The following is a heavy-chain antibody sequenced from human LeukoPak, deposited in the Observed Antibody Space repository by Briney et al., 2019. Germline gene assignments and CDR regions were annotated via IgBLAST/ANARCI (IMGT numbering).Heavy chain of an antibody. CDR2: IIPIFGTA. Sequence: SVKVSCKASGGTFSSYAISWVRQAPEQGLEWMGRIIPIFGTANYAQKFQGRVTITTDESTSTAYMELSSLRSEDTAVYYCARDQVTIFGVVITAFDYWGQGTLVTVSS. D-gene: IGHD3-3*01. CDR3: ARDQVTIFGVVITAFDY. J-gene: IGHJ4*02. V-gene: IGHV1-69*05. CDR1: GGTFSSYA.